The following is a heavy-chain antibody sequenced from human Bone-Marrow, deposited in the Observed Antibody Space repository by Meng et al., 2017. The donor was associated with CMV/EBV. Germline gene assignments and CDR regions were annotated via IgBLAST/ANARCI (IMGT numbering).Heavy chain of an antibody. CDR1: GGTFSSYA. Sequence: SSVKVSCKSSGGTFSSYAISWVRQAPGQGLDWMGGIIHICGTANYAQKFQGGATITTDESTSTAYMELSSLRSEDTAVYYCSRESPLLGITMARDDGMDVWGQGTTVTVSS. V-gene: IGHV1-69*05. J-gene: IGHJ6*02. CDR3: SRESPLLGITMARDDGMDV. D-gene: IGHD3-10*01. CDR2: IIHICGTA.